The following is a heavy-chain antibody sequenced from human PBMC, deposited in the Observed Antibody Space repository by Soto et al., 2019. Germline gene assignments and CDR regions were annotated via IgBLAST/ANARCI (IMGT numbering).Heavy chain of an antibody. V-gene: IGHV3-48*01. CDR1: GFTFSSYS. CDR2: ISSSSTTI. CDR3: ARAALYNWNDVSWFDP. J-gene: IGHJ5*02. D-gene: IGHD1-1*01. Sequence: GGSLRLSCAASGFTFSSYSMNWVRQAPGKGLEWVSYISSSSTTIYYADSVKGRFTISRDNAKNSLYLQMNSLRAEDTAVYYCARAALYNWNDVSWFDPWGQGTLVTVSS.